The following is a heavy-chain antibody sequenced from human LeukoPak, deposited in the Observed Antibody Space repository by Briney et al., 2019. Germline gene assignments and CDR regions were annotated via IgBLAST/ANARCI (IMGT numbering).Heavy chain of an antibody. Sequence: SETLFLTCAVYGGSFSGYYWSWIRQPPGKGLEWIGEINHSGSTNYNPSLKSRVTISVDTSKNQFSLKLSSVTAADTAVYYCASRESRPYSSSWYRDYYYYYMDVWGKGTRSPSP. CDR2: INHSGST. CDR3: ASRESRPYSSSWYRDYYYYYMDV. D-gene: IGHD6-13*01. CDR1: GGSFSGYY. J-gene: IGHJ6*03. V-gene: IGHV4-34*01.